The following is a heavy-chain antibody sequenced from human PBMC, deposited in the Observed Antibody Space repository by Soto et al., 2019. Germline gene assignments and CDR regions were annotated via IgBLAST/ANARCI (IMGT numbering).Heavy chain of an antibody. CDR3: ASRSPALDY. J-gene: IGHJ4*02. V-gene: IGHV3-33*01. D-gene: IGHD2-2*01. CDR2: IWYDGSNK. CDR1: GFTFSSYR. Sequence: VGSLRLSCAASGFTFSSYRMHWVRQAPGKGLEWVAVIWYDGSNKYYADFVKGRFTISRDNSKNTLYLQMNSLRAEDTAVYYCASRSPALDYWGQGTLVTVSS.